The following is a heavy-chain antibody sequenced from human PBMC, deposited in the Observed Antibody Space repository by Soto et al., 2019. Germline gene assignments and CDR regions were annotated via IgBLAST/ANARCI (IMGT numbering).Heavy chain of an antibody. D-gene: IGHD1-20*01. Sequence: SGGSLRLSCAASGFTFSSYEMNWVRQAPGKGLEWVSYISSSGSTIYYADSVKGRFTISRDNAKNSLYLQMNSLRAEDTAVYYCARDITDWAFDYWGQGTLVTVSS. CDR3: ARDITDWAFDY. J-gene: IGHJ4*02. CDR1: GFTFSSYE. V-gene: IGHV3-48*03. CDR2: ISSSGSTI.